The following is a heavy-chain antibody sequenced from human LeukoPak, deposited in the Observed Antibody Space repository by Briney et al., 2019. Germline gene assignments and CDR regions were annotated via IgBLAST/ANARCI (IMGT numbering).Heavy chain of an antibody. CDR2: ITSTSSDV. Sequence: GRSLRLSCVATGFTFKSYSMNWVRQAPGKGLEWVSFITSTSSDVFYADSVKGRFTVSRDNARNSLYLQMNSLRAEDTAVYYCARAAGHYFDYWGQGSLVTVSS. J-gene: IGHJ4*02. V-gene: IGHV3-21*05. CDR1: GFTFKSYS. D-gene: IGHD3-10*01. CDR3: ARAAGHYFDY.